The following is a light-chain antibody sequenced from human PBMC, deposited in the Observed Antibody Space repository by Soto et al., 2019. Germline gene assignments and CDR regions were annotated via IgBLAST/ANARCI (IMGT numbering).Light chain of an antibody. CDR3: QQYGSSLYT. CDR1: QSVSSSY. J-gene: IGKJ2*01. V-gene: IGKV3-20*01. CDR2: GAS. Sequence: EIVLTQSPGTLSLSPGERATLSCRASQSVSSSYLAWYQQKPGQAPRLLIYGASSRATGIPDRFSGSGSGTDVNLTISRLEPEEYAVYYCQQYGSSLYTFGQGTKLEIK.